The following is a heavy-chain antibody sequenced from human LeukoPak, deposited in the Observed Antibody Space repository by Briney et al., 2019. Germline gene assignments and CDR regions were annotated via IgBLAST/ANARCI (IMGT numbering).Heavy chain of an antibody. CDR1: GFTFSNSA. V-gene: IGHV3-21*01. CDR2: ISSSSSYI. D-gene: IGHD3-3*01. J-gene: IGHJ4*02. Sequence: GGSLRLSCAASGFTFSNSAMNWVRQAPGKGLEWVSSISSSSSYIYYADSVKGRFTISRDNAKNSLYLQMNSLRVEDTAVYCCARDEARGYDFRPQDHWGQGTLVSVSS. CDR3: ARDEARGYDFRPQDH.